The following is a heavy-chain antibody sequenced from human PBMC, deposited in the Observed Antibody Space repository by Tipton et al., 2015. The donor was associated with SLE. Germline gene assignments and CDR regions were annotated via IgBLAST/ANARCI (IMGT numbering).Heavy chain of an antibody. CDR2: IYSGGTT. Sequence: GSLRLSCAASGFTISSVYMSWVRQAPGKGLESVSVIYSGGTTYYADSVKGRFTISRDNSKNTLYLQMNSLRVEDTAVYFCASRLNWGQGTLVTVSS. CDR1: GFTISSVY. J-gene: IGHJ1*01. V-gene: IGHV3-53*05. CDR3: ASRLN.